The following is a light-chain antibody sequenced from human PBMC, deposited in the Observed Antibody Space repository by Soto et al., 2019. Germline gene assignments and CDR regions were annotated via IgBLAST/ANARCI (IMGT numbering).Light chain of an antibody. V-gene: IGLV2-14*01. J-gene: IGLJ3*02. CDR2: EVS. CDR1: SSDVGAYNY. CDR3: SSYTSTNTLV. Sequence: QSVLTQPASVSGSPGQSITISCTGTSSDVGAYNYVSWHQQHPGKAPKVLIYEVSHRPSGVSNRFSASKSGNTASLTISGHQAEDEADYYCSSYTSTNTLVFGGGTKLTVL.